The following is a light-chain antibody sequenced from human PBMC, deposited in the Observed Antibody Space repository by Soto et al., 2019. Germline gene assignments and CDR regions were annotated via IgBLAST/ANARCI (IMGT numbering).Light chain of an antibody. V-gene: IGKV3-11*01. CDR1: QGVSSF. CDR3: QQRSNWPPIT. Sequence: EIVLTQSPATLSLSPGERATLSCRASQGVSSFLAWYQQKPGQAPRLLIYDASIRATGIPARFSGSGSGTDFTLTISSLEPEDFAVYYCQQRSNWPPITFGHGTRLGIK. J-gene: IGKJ5*01. CDR2: DAS.